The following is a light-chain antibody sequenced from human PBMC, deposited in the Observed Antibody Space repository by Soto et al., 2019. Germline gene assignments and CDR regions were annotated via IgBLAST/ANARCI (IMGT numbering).Light chain of an antibody. J-gene: IGKJ4*01. CDR3: QPYTNWPLT. V-gene: IGKV3-11*01. Sequence: EIVLTQSPATLSLSPGERATLSCRASQSVSSYLAWYQQKPGQAPRLLIYDASNRATGIPARFSGSGSGTDFTLTISCLEPEDFAVYYCQPYTNWPLTFGGGTKV. CDR2: DAS. CDR1: QSVSSY.